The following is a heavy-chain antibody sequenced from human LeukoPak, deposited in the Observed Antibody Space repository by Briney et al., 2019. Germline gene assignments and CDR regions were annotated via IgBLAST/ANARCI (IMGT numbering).Heavy chain of an antibody. CDR1: GYTFPGYY. Sequence: ASVNVPYMPSGYTFPGYYKYWVRQAPGQGLEWMGWINPNSGGTTYAQKFQGRVTMTRDTSISTAYMELSRLTSDDTAVYYCGRDPYSDHKYFQHWGQGTLVTVSS. CDR2: INPNSGGT. CDR3: GRDPYSDHKYFQH. J-gene: IGHJ1*01. D-gene: IGHD4-11*01. V-gene: IGHV1-2*02.